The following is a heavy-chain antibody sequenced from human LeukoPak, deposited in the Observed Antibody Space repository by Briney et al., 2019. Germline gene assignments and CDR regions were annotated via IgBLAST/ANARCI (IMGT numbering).Heavy chain of an antibody. CDR1: GGSISSSSYY. CDR2: ISYSGNT. Sequence: SETLSLTCTVSGGSISSSSYYWGWICQPPGKGLEWIGYISYSGNTHYNPSLKSRVTISIDTSKNQFSLKLSSVTAADTAVYYCASLDYYDSSGYLYYWGQGTLVTVSS. CDR3: ASLDYYDSSGYLYY. D-gene: IGHD3-22*01. J-gene: IGHJ4*02. V-gene: IGHV4-61*05.